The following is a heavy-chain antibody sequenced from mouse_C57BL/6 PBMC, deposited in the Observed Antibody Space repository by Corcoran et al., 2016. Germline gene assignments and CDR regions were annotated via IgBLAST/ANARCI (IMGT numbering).Heavy chain of an antibody. J-gene: IGHJ1*03. CDR3: ARMHHYYGSSPTVVDV. Sequence: EVQLQQSGPELVKPGASVKISCKASGYTFTDYYMNWVKQSHGKSLEWIGDINPNNGGTSYNQKFKGKATLTVDKSSSTAYMELRSLTSEDSAVYYCARMHHYYGSSPTVVDVWGTGTTVTVSS. D-gene: IGHD1-1*01. CDR1: GYTFTDYY. V-gene: IGHV1-26*01. CDR2: INPNNGGT.